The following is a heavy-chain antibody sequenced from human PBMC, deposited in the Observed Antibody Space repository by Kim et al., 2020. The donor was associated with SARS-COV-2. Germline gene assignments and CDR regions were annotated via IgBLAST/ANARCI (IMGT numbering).Heavy chain of an antibody. Sequence: SETLSLTCTVSGGSISSSSYYWGWIRQPPGKGLEWIGSIYYSGSTYYNPSLKSRVTISVDTSKNQFSLKLSSVTAADTAVYYCARHFLVVVASNWFDPWGQGTLVTVSS. CDR1: GGSISSSSYY. J-gene: IGHJ5*02. V-gene: IGHV4-39*01. CDR3: ARHFLVVVASNWFDP. D-gene: IGHD2-15*01. CDR2: IYYSGST.